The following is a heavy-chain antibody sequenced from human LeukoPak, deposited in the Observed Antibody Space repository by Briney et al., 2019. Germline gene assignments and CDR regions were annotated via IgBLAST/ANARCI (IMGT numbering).Heavy chain of an antibody. CDR3: VKDYQVGNSPAFGDY. V-gene: IGHV3-9*01. CDR2: ISWNGNSI. Sequence: GGSLRLSCAASGFSFDDYAMHWVRQAPGKGLEWVSAISWNGNSIVYADSVKGRFTISRDNSRNTMYLQMNSLRVEDTAVYYCVKDYQVGNSPAFGDYWGQGTLVTISS. D-gene: IGHD1-26*01. CDR1: GFSFDDYA. J-gene: IGHJ4*02.